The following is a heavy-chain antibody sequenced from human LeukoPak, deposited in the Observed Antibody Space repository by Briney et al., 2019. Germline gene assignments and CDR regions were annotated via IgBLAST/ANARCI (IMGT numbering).Heavy chain of an antibody. J-gene: IGHJ4*02. CDR2: IRYDGSNK. V-gene: IGHV3-30*02. CDR1: GFTFSSCG. D-gene: IGHD2-2*01. Sequence: PGGSLRLSCAASGFTFSSCGMHWVRQAPGKGLEWVAFIRYDGSNKYYADSVKGRFIISRDNSKNTLYLQMNSLRAEDTAVYYCAKDIVVVQNGDYWGQGTLVTVSS. CDR3: AKDIVVVQNGDY.